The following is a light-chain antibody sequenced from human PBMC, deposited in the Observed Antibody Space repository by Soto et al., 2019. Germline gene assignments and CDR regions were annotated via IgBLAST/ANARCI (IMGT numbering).Light chain of an antibody. CDR3: QQHGAT. V-gene: IGKV3D-11*03. J-gene: IGKJ1*01. CDR2: DTS. CDR1: QSVSSN. Sequence: EIGISQSPATLSVSPREKTTLSCRASQSVSSNLAWYQQKPGQAPRLLIYDTSNRATGIPARFSGSGSGTDFTLTISRLEPEDFAVYYCQQHGATFGQGAKVDI.